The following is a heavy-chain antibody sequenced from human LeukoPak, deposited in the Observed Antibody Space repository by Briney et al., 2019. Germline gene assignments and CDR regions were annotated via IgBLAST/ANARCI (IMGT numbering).Heavy chain of an antibody. CDR3: AKPYDFWSGYWGYFDY. CDR1: GFTFSSYW. V-gene: IGHV3-7*01. J-gene: IGHJ4*02. CDR2: IKQDGSEK. Sequence: PGGSLRLSCAASGFTFSSYWMSWVRQAPGKGLEWVANIKQDGSEKYYVDSVKGRFTISRDNAKNSLYLQMNSLRAEDTAVYYCAKPYDFWSGYWGYFDYWGQGTLVTVSS. D-gene: IGHD3-3*01.